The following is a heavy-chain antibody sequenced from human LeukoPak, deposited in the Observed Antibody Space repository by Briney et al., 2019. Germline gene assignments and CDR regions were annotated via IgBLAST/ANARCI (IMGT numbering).Heavy chain of an antibody. J-gene: IGHJ3*02. V-gene: IGHV4-61*02. D-gene: IGHD1-26*01. Sequence: KPSETLSLTCTVSGGSISSGSYYWSWIRQPAGKGLEWIVRIYTSGSTNYNPSLKNRVTISVDTSKNQFSLKLSSVTAADTAVYYCARDCYRYSGSCGAFDIWGQGTMVTVSS. CDR1: GGSISSGSYY. CDR3: ARDCYRYSGSCGAFDI. CDR2: IYTSGST.